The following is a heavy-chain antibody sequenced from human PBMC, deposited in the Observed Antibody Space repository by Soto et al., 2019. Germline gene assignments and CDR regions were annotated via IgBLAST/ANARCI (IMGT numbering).Heavy chain of an antibody. CDR2: IQWSSGSL. CDR1: GFTFDDHV. CDR3: VKGVRKPGPIIGWCYYLDQ. V-gene: IGHV3-9*01. J-gene: IGHJ4*02. Sequence: EVRLVESGGGMVQPGRPLRLSCIASGFTFDDHVMHWVRRAPGKGLEWVSGIQWSSGSLDYANSVKGRFTISRDNAKKSLYLQMNSLRREDTALYYCVKGVRKPGPIIGWCYYLDQWVQGTQVTVSS. D-gene: IGHD2-21*01.